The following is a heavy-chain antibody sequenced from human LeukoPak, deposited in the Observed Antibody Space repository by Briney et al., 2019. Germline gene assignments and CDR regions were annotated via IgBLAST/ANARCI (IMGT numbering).Heavy chain of an antibody. D-gene: IGHD6-19*01. CDR3: ARDLREQWLVDPGNY. Sequence: QSGGSLRLSCAASGFTFSSYAMHWVRQAPGKGLEWVAVISYDGSNKDYADSVKGRFTISRDNSKNTLYLQMNTLRAEDTAVYYCARDLREQWLVDPGNYWGQGTLVTVSS. CDR1: GFTFSSYA. CDR2: ISYDGSNK. J-gene: IGHJ4*02. V-gene: IGHV3-30-3*01.